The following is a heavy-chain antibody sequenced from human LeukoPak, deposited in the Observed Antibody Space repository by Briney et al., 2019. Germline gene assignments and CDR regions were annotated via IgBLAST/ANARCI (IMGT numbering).Heavy chain of an antibody. CDR3: ARRKRGWNYDAFDV. J-gene: IGHJ3*01. V-gene: IGHV4-4*02. CDR2: IYHSGDA. CDR1: GGSISSSHW. D-gene: IGHD6-19*01. Sequence: SETLSLTCAVSGGSISSSHWWSWVRQSPGKGLQWIGDIYHSGDANYNSSLKSRVTMSLDMSKNHFSLKVTSVTAADTAIYFCARRKRGWNYDAFDVWGQGTMVTVSS.